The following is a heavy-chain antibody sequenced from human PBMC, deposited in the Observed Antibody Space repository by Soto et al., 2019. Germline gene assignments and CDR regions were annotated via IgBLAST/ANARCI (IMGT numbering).Heavy chain of an antibody. CDR3: ARTYSGYYFDY. CDR2: ISDSGST. J-gene: IGHJ4*02. Sequence: SETLSLTCTVSAGSIKSFYWSWIRQPPGKGLEWTGYISDSGSTNYNPSLRSRVTISLNTSRNQFSLKLSSVTAADTAVYYCARTYSGYYFDYWGQGTLVTVSS. D-gene: IGHD5-12*01. CDR1: AGSIKSFY. V-gene: IGHV4-59*08.